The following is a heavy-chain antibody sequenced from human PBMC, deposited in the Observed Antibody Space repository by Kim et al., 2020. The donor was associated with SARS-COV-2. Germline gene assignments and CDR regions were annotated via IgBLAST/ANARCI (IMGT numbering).Heavy chain of an antibody. V-gene: IGHV3-7*03. CDR2: IKQDGSEK. CDR1: GFTFTNYW. D-gene: IGHD3-16*01. J-gene: IGHJ5*02. Sequence: GGSLRLSCAASGFTFTNYWMSWVRQAPGKGLEWVAKIKQDGSEKYYVDSVKGRFTISRDNAQKSVYLQMNSLEAEDTAVYYCARGGDYRLDQWGQGTLVTVSS. CDR3: ARGGDYRLDQ.